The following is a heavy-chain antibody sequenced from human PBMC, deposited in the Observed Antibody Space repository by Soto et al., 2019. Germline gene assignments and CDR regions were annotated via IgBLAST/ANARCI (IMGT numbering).Heavy chain of an antibody. CDR2: IIPTFGTA. D-gene: IGHD1-26*01. Sequence: GASVKVSCKASGGTFSSYAISWVRQAPGQGLEWMGGIIPTFGTANYAQKFQGRVTITADESTSTAYMELSSLRSEDTAVYYCARPSLGEIVGATSYYYYGMDVWGQGTTVTVSS. J-gene: IGHJ6*02. CDR3: ARPSLGEIVGATSYYYYGMDV. CDR1: GGTFSSYA. V-gene: IGHV1-69*13.